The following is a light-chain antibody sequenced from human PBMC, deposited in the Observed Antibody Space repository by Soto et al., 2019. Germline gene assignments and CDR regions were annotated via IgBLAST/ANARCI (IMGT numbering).Light chain of an antibody. CDR3: QQYGSSPT. J-gene: IGKJ1*01. Sequence: EIVLTQSPGTLSLSPGERATLSCRSSQSVSSSYLAWYQHKPGQAPRLLIYDVSSRATGILDRFSGSGSGPDFTITISRLEPEDVAVYYCQQYGSSPTFGQGTNVDIK. CDR2: DVS. V-gene: IGKV3-20*01. CDR1: QSVSSSY.